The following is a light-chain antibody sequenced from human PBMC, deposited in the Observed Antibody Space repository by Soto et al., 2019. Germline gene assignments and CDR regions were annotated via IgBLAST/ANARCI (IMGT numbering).Light chain of an antibody. Sequence: IVLTQSPGTLSLSPGERAILSCRASQSVSSSYFAWYQQKPGQARRLLIYASSNRATGIPDRFSGSGSGTDFTLTISRLEPADFAVYYCQQYGSSPPWTFGQGTKVEIK. CDR1: QSVSSSY. J-gene: IGKJ1*01. CDR2: ASS. V-gene: IGKV3-20*01. CDR3: QQYGSSPPWT.